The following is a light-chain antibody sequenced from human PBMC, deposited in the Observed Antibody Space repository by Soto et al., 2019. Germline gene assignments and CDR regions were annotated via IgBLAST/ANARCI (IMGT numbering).Light chain of an antibody. CDR1: QSISSX. J-gene: IGKJ1*01. Sequence: DVQMTQSPSSLSASVGDRVTITCRASQSISSXLYWYQQKQGKAPKLLIYAASSLQSGVPSRFSGSGSGTDFTLTISSLQPEDFATYYCQQSYSTPWTFGQGTKVEIK. CDR3: QQSYSTPWT. V-gene: IGKV1-39*01. CDR2: AAS.